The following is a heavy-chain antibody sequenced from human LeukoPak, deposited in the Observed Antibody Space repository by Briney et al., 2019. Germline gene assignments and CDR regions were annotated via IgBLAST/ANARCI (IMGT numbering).Heavy chain of an antibody. V-gene: IGHV3-30*18. D-gene: IGHD1-1*01. J-gene: IGHJ4*02. CDR1: RFTFSACG. CDR3: AKGTAVDRQYFVN. Sequence: PGRSLRLSCAASRFTFSACGMHWVRQAPGKGLEWVAAISFDGSHKYYADSVKGRFTISRDNSMNTLYLQMNSLRAEDTAVYYCAKGTAVDRQYFVNCGEGNLVTATS. CDR2: ISFDGSHK.